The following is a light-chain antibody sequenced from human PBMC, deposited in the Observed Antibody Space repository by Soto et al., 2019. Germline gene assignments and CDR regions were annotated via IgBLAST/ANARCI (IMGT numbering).Light chain of an antibody. CDR3: QQYDSFPKT. V-gene: IGKV1-5*01. J-gene: IGKJ1*01. CDR2: DAS. Sequence: DIQMTQSPSTLSASVGDRVTITCRASQSIRSWLAWYQQKPGKAPQLLIYDASNLESGVPSRFSGSGSGTEFTLTISSLQPDDFATYYCQQYDSFPKTLGRGTKVDIK. CDR1: QSIRSW.